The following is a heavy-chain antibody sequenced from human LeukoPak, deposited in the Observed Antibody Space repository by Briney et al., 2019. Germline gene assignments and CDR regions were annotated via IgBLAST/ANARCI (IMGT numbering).Heavy chain of an antibody. V-gene: IGHV3-7*01. CDR3: ARDPGYSYGRRYWYFDL. CDR2: IKQDGSEK. D-gene: IGHD5-18*01. J-gene: IGHJ2*01. Sequence: GGSLRLSCAASGFTFSSYWMNWVRQAPGKGLEWVANIKQDGSEKYCVDSVKGRFAISRDNAKNSLYLQMNNLRAEDTAVYYCARDPGYSYGRRYWYFDLWGRGTLVTVSS. CDR1: GFTFSSYW.